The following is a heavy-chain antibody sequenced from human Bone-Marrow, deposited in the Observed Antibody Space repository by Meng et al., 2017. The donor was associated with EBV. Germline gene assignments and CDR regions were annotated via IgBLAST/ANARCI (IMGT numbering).Heavy chain of an antibody. CDR3: TRWSYGGTAY. CDR2: IKRKTDGGTT. D-gene: IGHD4-23*01. J-gene: IGHJ4*02. V-gene: IGHV3-15*01. CDR1: GFTFRNAW. Sequence: VQLVDAVGGLITPGASLGLSCASSGFTFRNAWMSWVRRAPGKGLEWVGRIKRKTDGGTTDYAAPVKGRFTISRDDSKNTLYLQMNSLKTEDTAVYYCTRWSYGGTAYWGQGTLVTVSS.